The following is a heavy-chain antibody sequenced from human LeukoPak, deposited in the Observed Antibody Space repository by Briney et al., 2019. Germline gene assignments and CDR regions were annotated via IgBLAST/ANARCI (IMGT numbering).Heavy chain of an antibody. CDR1: GGSISSYY. Sequence: SETLSLTCTVSGGSISSYYWSWSRQPPGKGLEWIGYIYYSGSTNYNPSLKSRVTISVDTSKNQFSLKLSSVTAADTAVYYCARHEIQLWYFDYWGQGTLVTVSS. CDR3: ARHEIQLWYFDY. V-gene: IGHV4-59*08. CDR2: IYYSGST. D-gene: IGHD5-18*01. J-gene: IGHJ4*02.